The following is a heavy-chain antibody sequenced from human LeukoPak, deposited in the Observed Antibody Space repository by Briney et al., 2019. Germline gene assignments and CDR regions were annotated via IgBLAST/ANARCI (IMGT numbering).Heavy chain of an antibody. Sequence: SQTLSLTCTVSGGSISSGGYYWSWIRQHPGKGLEWIGYIYYSGSTYYNPSLKSRVTISVDTSKNQFSLKLSSVTAADTAVYYCARSNVLRYFDWLSLDAFDIWGQGTMVTVSS. V-gene: IGHV4-31*03. D-gene: IGHD3-9*01. CDR2: IYYSGST. CDR3: ARSNVLRYFDWLSLDAFDI. J-gene: IGHJ3*02. CDR1: GGSISSGGYY.